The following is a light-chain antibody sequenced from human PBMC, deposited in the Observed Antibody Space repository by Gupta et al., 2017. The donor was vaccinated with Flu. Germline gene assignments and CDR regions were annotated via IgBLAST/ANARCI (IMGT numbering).Light chain of an antibody. Sequence: DIRMTHSPSSLSASVGDRVTITCRASQRISNYLNWYQHKPGKALKLLIYASSSLQSGVPSRFSGSGSGTDFTLTISSLQPEDFATYYCQQTYSTPHTFGQGTKLEIK. CDR3: QQTYSTPHT. V-gene: IGKV1-39*01. CDR1: QRISNY. CDR2: ASS. J-gene: IGKJ2*01.